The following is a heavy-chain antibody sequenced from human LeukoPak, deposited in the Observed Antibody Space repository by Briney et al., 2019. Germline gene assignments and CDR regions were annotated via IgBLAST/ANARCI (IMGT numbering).Heavy chain of an antibody. CDR1: GFTVSSNY. V-gene: IGHV3-53*01. CDR2: IYSGGST. Sequence: GGSLRLSCAASGFTVSSNYMSWVRQAPGKGLEWVSVIYSGGSTYYADSVKGRFTISRDNSKNTLYLQMNSLRAEDTAVYYCAGITIFGVAHDAFDIWGQGTMVTVSS. D-gene: IGHD3-3*01. CDR3: AGITIFGVAHDAFDI. J-gene: IGHJ3*02.